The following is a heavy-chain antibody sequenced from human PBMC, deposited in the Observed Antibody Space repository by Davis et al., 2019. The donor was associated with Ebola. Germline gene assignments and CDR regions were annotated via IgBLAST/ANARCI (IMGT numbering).Heavy chain of an antibody. CDR1: GASLSGSY. CDR3: ARVGDSYGWNYDY. CDR2: IDHRGST. J-gene: IGHJ4*02. V-gene: IGHV4-34*01. D-gene: IGHD5-18*01. Sequence: PSETLSLTCVVYGASLSGSYWSWIRQPPGKGLEWIGEIDHRGSTTYNLSLKSRVTISVDASPNQFSLRLASVTAADTAVYYCARVGDSYGWNYDYWGQGTHVTVSS.